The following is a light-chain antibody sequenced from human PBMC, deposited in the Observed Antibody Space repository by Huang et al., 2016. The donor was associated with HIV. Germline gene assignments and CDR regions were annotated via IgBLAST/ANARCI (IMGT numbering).Light chain of an antibody. Sequence: EIVLTQSPATLSLSPGESASLSCRACHSVSGFLAWYQQKPGQAPRLLFYDASHRASGIPARFSGSESGTDFTLTISSLEPEDFAVYYCQQRSDWPPSYTFGQGTKLEIK. J-gene: IGKJ2*01. CDR1: HSVSGF. CDR2: DAS. CDR3: QQRSDWPPSYT. V-gene: IGKV3-11*01.